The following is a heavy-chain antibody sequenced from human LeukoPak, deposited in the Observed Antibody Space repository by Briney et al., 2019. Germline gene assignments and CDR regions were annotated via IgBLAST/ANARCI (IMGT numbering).Heavy chain of an antibody. CDR2: ISSSSSYI. Sequence: GGSLRLSCAASGFTFSSYSMNWVRQAPGKGLEWVSSISSSSSYIYYADSVKGRFTIPRDNAKNSLYLQMNSLRAEDMAVYYCARDTTVNWFDPWGQGTLVTVSS. D-gene: IGHD4-17*01. CDR3: ARDTTVNWFDP. J-gene: IGHJ5*02. CDR1: GFTFSSYS. V-gene: IGHV3-21*01.